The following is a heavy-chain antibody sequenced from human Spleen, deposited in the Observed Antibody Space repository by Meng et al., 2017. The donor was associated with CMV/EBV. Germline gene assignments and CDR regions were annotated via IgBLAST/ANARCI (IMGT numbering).Heavy chain of an antibody. CDR2: INPNSGGT. Sequence: QVQRGQAGAWVKKPWASVKGSCKASGYTFTGYYMHWVRQAPGQGLEWMGWINPNSGGTNYAQKFQGRVTMTRDTSISTAYMELSRLRSDDTAVYYCVLCIYVWGRIDYWGQGTLVTVSS. CDR3: VLCIYVWGRIDY. V-gene: IGHV1-2*02. D-gene: IGHD3-16*01. J-gene: IGHJ4*02. CDR1: GYTFTGYY.